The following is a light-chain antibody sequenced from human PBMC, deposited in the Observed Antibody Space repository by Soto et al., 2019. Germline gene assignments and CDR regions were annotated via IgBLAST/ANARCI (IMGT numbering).Light chain of an antibody. CDR2: DAS. J-gene: IGKJ4*01. CDR3: QKRSDWPPT. Sequence: EIVLTQSPATLSLSPGERATLSFRASQSVSRYLAWYQQKPGQAPRLLIYDASNMATGIPARFSGSGSGTDFTLTISSLEPEDFAVYYCQKRSDWPPTFGGGTKVQIK. CDR1: QSVSRY. V-gene: IGKV3-11*01.